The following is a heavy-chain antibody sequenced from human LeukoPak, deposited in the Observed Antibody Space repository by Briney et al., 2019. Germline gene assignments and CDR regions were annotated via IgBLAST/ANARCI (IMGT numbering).Heavy chain of an antibody. Sequence: GESLKISCWGSGYSFTDYWIGWVRQKPGKGLEWMGLIFSGGSDTKYSPSFQGHVIISADKSNSTAYLQWSSLKASDTAMYYCATYFAGAETFDIWGQGTMVTVSS. CDR1: GYSFTDYW. J-gene: IGHJ3*02. D-gene: IGHD3-16*01. V-gene: IGHV5-51*01. CDR3: ATYFAGAETFDI. CDR2: IFSGGSDT.